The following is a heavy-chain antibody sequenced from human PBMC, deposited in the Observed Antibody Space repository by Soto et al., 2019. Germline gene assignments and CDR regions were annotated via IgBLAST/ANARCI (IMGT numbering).Heavy chain of an antibody. Sequence: PGGSLRLSCAASGFTFSSYAMSWVRQAPGKGLEWVSAISGSGGSTYYADSVKGRFTISRDNSKNTLYLQMNSLRAEDTAVYYCAKECVGVVVAATEPQLPDYGMDVWGQGTTVTVSS. CDR1: GFTFSSYA. CDR2: ISGSGGST. J-gene: IGHJ6*02. D-gene: IGHD2-15*01. V-gene: IGHV3-23*01. CDR3: AKECVGVVVAATEPQLPDYGMDV.